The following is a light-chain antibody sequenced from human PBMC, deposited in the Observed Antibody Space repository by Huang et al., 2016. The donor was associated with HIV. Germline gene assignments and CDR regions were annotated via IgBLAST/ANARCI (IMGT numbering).Light chain of an antibody. V-gene: IGKV1-39*01. CDR3: QQSARTPRT. J-gene: IGKJ2*01. CDR2: AAS. Sequence: DIQITQSPSSLSASVGDTVIITCRASQNIKRYLNWYQQEPGKAPKLLISAASNLQSGVTSTFSGSGSGTDFTLTINSLQPEDSATYYCQQSARTPRTFGQGTKLEI. CDR1: QNIKRY.